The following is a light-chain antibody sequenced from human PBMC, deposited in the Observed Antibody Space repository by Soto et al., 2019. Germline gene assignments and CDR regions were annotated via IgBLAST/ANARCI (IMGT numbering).Light chain of an antibody. J-gene: IGLJ3*02. V-gene: IGLV1-40*01. CDR1: SSNIGAGYD. CDR3: HSYDSSLSGYWV. Sequence: QSVLTQPPSVSGAPGQRVTISCTGSSSNIGAGYDVHWYQQLPGTAPKLLIYDNGYRPSGVPDRFSGSKSGTSASLAITGLQAEDEADYYCHSYDSSLSGYWVFGGGTKLTVL. CDR2: DNG.